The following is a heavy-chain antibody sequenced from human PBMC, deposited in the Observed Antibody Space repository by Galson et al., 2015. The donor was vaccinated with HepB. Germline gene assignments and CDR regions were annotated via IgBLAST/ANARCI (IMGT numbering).Heavy chain of an antibody. V-gene: IGHV3-30*04. Sequence: SLRLSCAASGFTFSSYAMHWVRQAPGKGLEWVAVISYDGSNKYYADSVKGRFTISRDNSRNTLYLQMNSLRAEDTAVYYCAREREYSSSWYVVEYYYYYGMDVWGQGTTVTVSS. CDR3: AREREYSSSWYVVEYYYYYGMDV. D-gene: IGHD6-13*01. CDR2: ISYDGSNK. CDR1: GFTFSSYA. J-gene: IGHJ6*02.